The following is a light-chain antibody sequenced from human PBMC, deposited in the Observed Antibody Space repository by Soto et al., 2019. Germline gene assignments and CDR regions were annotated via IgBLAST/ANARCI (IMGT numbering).Light chain of an antibody. CDR1: SSNIGANYD. V-gene: IGLV1-40*01. J-gene: IGLJ1*01. CDR2: GNN. Sequence: QSVLTQPPSVSGAPGQTVTISCTGSSSNIGANYDVHWYQQRPGTAPKLLIFGNNNRPSGVPDRFSGSKSGTSASLAITGLQAEDEGDYYCTSYTRDTALVFGTGTKLTVL. CDR3: TSYTRDTALV.